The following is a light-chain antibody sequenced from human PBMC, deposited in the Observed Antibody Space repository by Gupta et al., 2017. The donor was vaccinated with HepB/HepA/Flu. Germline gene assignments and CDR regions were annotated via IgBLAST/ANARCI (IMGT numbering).Light chain of an antibody. CDR1: SSDVGCYNY. Sequence: SALTQPASVSGSPGQSITISCTGTSSDVGCYNYVSWYQQHPGKAPKLMIYDVSNRPSGVSNRFSGSKSGNTASLTISGLQAEDEADYYCSSYTSSSTWVFGGGTKLTVL. CDR3: SSYTSSSTWV. J-gene: IGLJ3*02. CDR2: DVS. V-gene: IGLV2-14*01.